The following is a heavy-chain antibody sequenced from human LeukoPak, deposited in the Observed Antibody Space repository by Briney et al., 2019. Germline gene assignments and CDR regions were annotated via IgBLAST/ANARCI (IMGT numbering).Heavy chain of an antibody. Sequence: SETLSLTCTVSSGSISTSNYYWGWIRQPPGKGLEWIGSIYYSGSTYYNPSLKSRVTISVDTSKNQFSLKLSSVTAADTAVYYCARHKATHSGSYTAFDIWGQGTMVTVSS. J-gene: IGHJ3*02. V-gene: IGHV4-39*01. CDR2: IYYSGST. CDR3: ARHKATHSGSYTAFDI. CDR1: SGSISTSNYY. D-gene: IGHD1-26*01.